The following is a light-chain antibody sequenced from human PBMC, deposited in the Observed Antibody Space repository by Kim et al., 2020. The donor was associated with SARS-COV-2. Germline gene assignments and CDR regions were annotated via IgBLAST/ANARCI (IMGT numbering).Light chain of an antibody. CDR1: QSVRSY. Sequence: LSPGERATLPCRASQSVRSYLAWYRQKPGQTPRLLIYDASHRATGIPARFSGSGSGTDFTLPINSIEPEDFAVYYCLHRDSWPWTFGQGTKVDIK. J-gene: IGKJ1*01. CDR3: LHRDSWPWT. V-gene: IGKV3-11*01. CDR2: DAS.